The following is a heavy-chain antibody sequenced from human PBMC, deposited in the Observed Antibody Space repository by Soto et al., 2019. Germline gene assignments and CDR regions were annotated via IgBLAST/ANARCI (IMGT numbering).Heavy chain of an antibody. CDR1: GFTFSSYG. D-gene: IGHD1-26*01. CDR3: AKDRYSGTYHTDFDY. CDR2: ISYDGGNE. J-gene: IGHJ4*02. Sequence: QVQLVQSGGGVVQPGRSLRLSCAGSGFTFSSYGIHWVRQAPGKGLEWVALISYDGGNEKYTESVKDRFTISRDDSHNVAYLQMSSLRTEDTAMYYCAKDRYSGTYHTDFDYWGQGSLVTVSS. V-gene: IGHV3-30*18.